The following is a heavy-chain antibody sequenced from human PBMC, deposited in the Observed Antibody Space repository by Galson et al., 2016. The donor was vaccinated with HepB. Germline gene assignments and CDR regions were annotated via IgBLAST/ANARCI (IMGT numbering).Heavy chain of an antibody. CDR2: ISGSGGRT. CDR3: ARSYYYGSGSNWFDP. D-gene: IGHD3-10*01. CDR1: GFTFSTYA. V-gene: IGHV3-23*01. Sequence: SLRLSCAGSGFTFSTYAVNWVRQAPGKGLEWVSGISGSGGRTYYEDSVKGRFTISRDNSKKTLYLQMKSLRAEDTAVYYCARSYYYGSGSNWFDPWGQGTLVTVSS. J-gene: IGHJ5*02.